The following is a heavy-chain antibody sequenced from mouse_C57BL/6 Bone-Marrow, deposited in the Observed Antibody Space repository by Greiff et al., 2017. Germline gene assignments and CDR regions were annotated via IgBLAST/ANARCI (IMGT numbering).Heavy chain of an antibody. D-gene: IGHD3-3*01. J-gene: IGHJ3*01. CDR3: TGGGPAWFAY. CDR1: GFTFSNYW. Sequence: EVMLVESGGGLVQPGGSMKLSCVASGFTFSNYWMNWVRQSPEKGLEWVAQIRLKSDNYATHYAESVKGRFTISRDDSKSSVYLQMNNLRAEDTGMYYCTGGGPAWFAYWGQGTLVTVSA. CDR2: IRLKSDNYAT. V-gene: IGHV6-3*01.